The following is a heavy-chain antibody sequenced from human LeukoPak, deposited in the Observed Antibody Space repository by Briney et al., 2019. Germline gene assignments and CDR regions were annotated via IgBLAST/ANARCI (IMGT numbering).Heavy chain of an antibody. J-gene: IGHJ1*01. V-gene: IGHV3-23*01. Sequence: GGSLRLSCAASGFTFSSYAMSWVRQAPGKGLEWISAISGSGGSTYYADSVKGRFTISRDNSKNTLYLQMNSLRAEDTAVYYCAKDGSIEPEGNFQHWGQGTLVTVSS. CDR1: GFTFSSYA. D-gene: IGHD2-15*01. CDR2: ISGSGGST. CDR3: AKDGSIEPEGNFQH.